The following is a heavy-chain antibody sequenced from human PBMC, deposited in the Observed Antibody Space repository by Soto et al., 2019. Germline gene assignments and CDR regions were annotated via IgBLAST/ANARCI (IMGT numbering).Heavy chain of an antibody. D-gene: IGHD3-10*01. J-gene: IGHJ3*02. CDR2: ISGSGGST. V-gene: IGHV3-23*01. CDR3: AKPRPPITMVRGVAAFDI. Sequence: GGSLRLSCAASGFTFSSYAMSWVRQAPGKGLEWVSAISGSGGSTYYADSVKGRFTISRDNSKNTLYLQMNSLRAEDTAVYYCAKPRPPITMVRGVAAFDIWGKGTMVTVSS. CDR1: GFTFSSYA.